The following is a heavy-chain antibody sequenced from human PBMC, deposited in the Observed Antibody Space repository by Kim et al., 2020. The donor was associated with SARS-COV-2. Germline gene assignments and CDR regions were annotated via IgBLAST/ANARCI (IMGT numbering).Heavy chain of an antibody. D-gene: IGHD2-8*02. CDR3: AKIEVSGYWYFDL. V-gene: IGHV3-23*01. Sequence: YYADSVKGRFIISRDNSKNILFLQMNSLRAEDTAVYCCAKIEVSGYWYFDLWGRGTLISVSS. J-gene: IGHJ2*01.